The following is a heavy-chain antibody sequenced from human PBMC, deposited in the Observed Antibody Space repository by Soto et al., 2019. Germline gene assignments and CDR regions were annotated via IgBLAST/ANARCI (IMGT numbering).Heavy chain of an antibody. CDR1: GDSVSSGAYY. V-gene: IGHV4-61*08. D-gene: IGHD6-13*01. Sequence: QVKLQESGPGLVKPSETLSLTCTVSGDSVSSGAYYWSWVRQPPGKGLEWIGYIYYNAITNYNPSLNSRVTILVDTSKREISLTLNSVTAADTAVYYCAIANIAAAGTIFDPWGQGGLVTVSA. CDR3: AIANIAAAGTIFDP. J-gene: IGHJ5*02. CDR2: IYYNAIT.